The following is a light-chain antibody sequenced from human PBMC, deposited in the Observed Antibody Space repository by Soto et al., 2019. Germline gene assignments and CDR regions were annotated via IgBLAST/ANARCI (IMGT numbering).Light chain of an antibody. V-gene: IGKV3-11*01. CDR1: QSVSSY. J-gene: IGKJ5*01. CDR2: GAS. CDR3: QQRSNWPIT. Sequence: EIVLTQSPATLSLSPGERATLSCRASQSVSSYLAWYQQKPGQAPRLLIYGASSRATGIPDRFSGSGSGTDFTLTISRLESEDFAVYYCQQRSNWPITFGQGTRLEIK.